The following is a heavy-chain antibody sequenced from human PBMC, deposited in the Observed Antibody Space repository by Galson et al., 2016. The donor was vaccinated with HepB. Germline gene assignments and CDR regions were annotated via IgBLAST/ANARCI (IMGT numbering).Heavy chain of an antibody. J-gene: IGHJ4*02. D-gene: IGHD3-3*01. CDR2: IYWNGRRL. V-gene: IGHV3-9*01. CDR1: GFNFVDYA. CDR3: VKDIGDLWSGHSTGFDS. Sequence: SLRLSCAASGFNFVDYAMYWVRQAPGKGLEWVSGIYWNGRRLDYADSVKGGFTSSRDNAKNSLYLQMNSLRTEGTAFYYCVKDIGDLWSGHSTGFDSWGQGTLVTVSS.